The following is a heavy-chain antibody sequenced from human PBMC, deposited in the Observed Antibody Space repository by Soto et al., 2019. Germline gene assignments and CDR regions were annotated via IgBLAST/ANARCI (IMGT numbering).Heavy chain of an antibody. J-gene: IGHJ6*03. CDR3: AKALDPPPAPIPYVPYYMDV. CDR2: ISAYNGDT. D-gene: IGHD2-21*01. V-gene: IGHV1-18*01. CDR1: GYIFTNYG. Sequence: QVQLVQSGAEVKKAGASVKVSCKASGYIFTNYGISWVRQAPGQGLEWMGWISAYNGDTNYAQNLQGRVTMTADTSTTTVYMELMSLRSDDTAVYYCAKALDPPPAPIPYVPYYMDVWGKGTTVTVSS.